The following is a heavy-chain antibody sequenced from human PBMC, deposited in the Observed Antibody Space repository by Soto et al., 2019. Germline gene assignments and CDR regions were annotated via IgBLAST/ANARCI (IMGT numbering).Heavy chain of an antibody. CDR3: VSVRAHYFDN. CDR1: GASISSGDDY. J-gene: IGHJ4*02. CDR2: IFYDGST. V-gene: IGHV4-30-4*01. Sequence: HVQLQESGPGLVKPSQTLSLTCTVSGASISSGDDYWSWIRQPPGKGLEWLGFIFYDGSTYYNPSVKSRVTLSVGTSKHQFSLRRSSVTAADTGVYYCVSVRAHYFDNWGQGSLVTVSS.